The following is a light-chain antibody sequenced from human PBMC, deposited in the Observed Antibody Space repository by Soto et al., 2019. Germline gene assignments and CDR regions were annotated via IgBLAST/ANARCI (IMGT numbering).Light chain of an antibody. V-gene: IGLV2-14*01. CDR3: TSSTTGSIYV. J-gene: IGLJ1*01. CDR1: SSDVGGYNY. Sequence: QSALAQAASVSGSPGQSITISCTGTSSDVGGYNYVSWYQQFPGKVPKLLIYNVSNRPSGVSNRFSGSKSGNTASLTISGLQAEDEADYFCTSSTTGSIYVFGNGTKVTV. CDR2: NVS.